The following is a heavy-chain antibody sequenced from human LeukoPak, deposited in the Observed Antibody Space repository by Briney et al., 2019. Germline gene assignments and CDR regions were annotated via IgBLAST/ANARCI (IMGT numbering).Heavy chain of an antibody. V-gene: IGHV3-23*01. Sequence: GGSLRLSCVVSGFTFSDAWMTWVRQAPGEGLEWVSAISGSGGSTYYTDSVKGRFTISRGNSKNTLYLQMNSLRAEDTAVYYCAKDSSVYYYDSRNFDYWGQGTLVTVSS. J-gene: IGHJ4*02. D-gene: IGHD3-22*01. CDR3: AKDSSVYYYDSRNFDY. CDR2: ISGSGGST. CDR1: GFTFSDAW.